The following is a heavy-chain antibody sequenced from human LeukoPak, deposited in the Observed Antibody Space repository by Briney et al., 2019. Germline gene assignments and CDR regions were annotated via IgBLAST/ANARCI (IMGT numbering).Heavy chain of an antibody. D-gene: IGHD3-22*01. CDR2: IHSIGGT. CDR1: GGSISSPVW. J-gene: IGHJ4*02. Sequence: SGTLSLTCAVSGGSISSPVWWSWARQPPEKGLEWIGYIHSIGGTNYNPSLKSRVTISVDTSKNQFSLKLSSVTAADTAVYYCASYTYYYDSWGQGTLVTVSS. V-gene: IGHV4-4*02. CDR3: ASYTYYYDS.